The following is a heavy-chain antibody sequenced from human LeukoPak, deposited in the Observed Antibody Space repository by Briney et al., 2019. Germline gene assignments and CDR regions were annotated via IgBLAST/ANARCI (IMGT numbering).Heavy chain of an antibody. CDR3: ARGYCSSTSCFFDY. Sequence: PGRSLRLSCAASGFTFDDYAMHWVRQAPGKDLEWVSGISWNSGSIGYADSVKGRFTISRDNAKNSLYLQMNSLRAEDTALYYCARGYCSSTSCFFDYWGQGTLVTVSS. CDR2: ISWNSGSI. D-gene: IGHD2-2*01. CDR1: GFTFDDYA. V-gene: IGHV3-9*01. J-gene: IGHJ4*02.